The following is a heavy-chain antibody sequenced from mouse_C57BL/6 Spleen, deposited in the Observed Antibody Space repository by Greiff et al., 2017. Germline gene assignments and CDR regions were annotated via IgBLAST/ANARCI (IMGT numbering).Heavy chain of an antibody. Sequence: QVQLKQSGPGLVQPSQSLSITCTVSGFSLTSYGVHWVRQSPGKGLEWLGVLWSGGSTDYNAAFISRLSISKDNSKSQVFFKMNSLQADDTAVYYCARNNGGCFSYWGQGTLVTVSA. V-gene: IGHV2-2*01. CDR2: LWSGGST. CDR3: ARNNGGCFSY. CDR1: GFSLTSYG. J-gene: IGHJ3*01.